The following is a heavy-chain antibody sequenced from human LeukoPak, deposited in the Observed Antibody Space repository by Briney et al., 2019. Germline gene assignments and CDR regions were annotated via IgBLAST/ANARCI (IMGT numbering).Heavy chain of an antibody. CDR3: AKASGGSGWYDAFDI. V-gene: IGHV3-23*01. D-gene: IGHD6-19*01. CDR2: ISGSGGST. Sequence: GGSLRLSCAASGFTFSSYCTHWVRQAPGKGLVWVSAISGSGGSTYYADSVKGRFTISRDNSKNTLYLQMNSLRAEDTAVYYCAKASGGSGWYDAFDIWGQGTMVTVSS. J-gene: IGHJ3*02. CDR1: GFTFSSYC.